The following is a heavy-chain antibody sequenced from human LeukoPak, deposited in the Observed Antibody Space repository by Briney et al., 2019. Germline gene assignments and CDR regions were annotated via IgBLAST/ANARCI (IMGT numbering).Heavy chain of an antibody. CDR2: IYYSGST. CDR1: GGSISNYY. Sequence: SETLSLTCTVSGGSISNYYWSWIRQPPGKGLEWIGYIYYSGSTNYNPSLKSRVTISVDTSKNQFSLKLSSVTAADTAVYYCARGSSSNSWYFDYWGQGTPVIVSS. J-gene: IGHJ4*02. D-gene: IGHD6-13*01. V-gene: IGHV4-59*08. CDR3: ARGSSSNSWYFDY.